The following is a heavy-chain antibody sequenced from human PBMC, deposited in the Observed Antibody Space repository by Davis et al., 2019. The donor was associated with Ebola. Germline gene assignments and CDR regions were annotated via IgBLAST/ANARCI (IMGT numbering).Heavy chain of an antibody. CDR3: ASSLRWSFDY. D-gene: IGHD2-8*01. J-gene: IGHJ4*02. CDR1: GFTFSDYY. V-gene: IGHV3-11*04. Sequence: GESLKISCAASGFTFSDYYMSWIRQAPGKGLEWVSYISSSGSTIYYADSVKGRFTISRDNAKNSLYLQMNSLRAEDTAVYYCASSLRWSFDYWGQGTLVTVSS. CDR2: ISSSGSTI.